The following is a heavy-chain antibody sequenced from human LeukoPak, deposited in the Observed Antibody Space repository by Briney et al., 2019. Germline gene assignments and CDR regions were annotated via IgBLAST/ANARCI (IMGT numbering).Heavy chain of an antibody. J-gene: IGHJ5*02. V-gene: IGHV4-39*07. D-gene: IGHD3-10*01. CDR3: ARGLGGYYGSGSRRWFDP. Sequence: SETLSLTCTVSGGSISSSSYYWGWIRQPPGKGLEWIGSIYYSGSTYYNPSLKSRVTISVDTSKNQFSLKLSSVTAADTAVYYCARGLGGYYGSGSRRWFDPWGQGTLVTVSS. CDR1: GGSISSSSYY. CDR2: IYYSGST.